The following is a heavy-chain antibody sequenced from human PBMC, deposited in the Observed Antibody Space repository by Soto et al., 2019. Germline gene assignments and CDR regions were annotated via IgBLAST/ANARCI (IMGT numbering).Heavy chain of an antibody. CDR1: GGSISSGGYY. V-gene: IGHV4-31*03. CDR2: IYYSGST. CDR3: ARDSGTPFLTLDY. J-gene: IGHJ4*02. D-gene: IGHD2-15*01. Sequence: SETLSLTCTVSGGSISSGGYYWSWIRQHPGKGLEWIGYIYYSGSTYYNPSLKSRVTISVDTSKNQFSLKLSSVTAADTAVYYCARDSGTPFLTLDYWGQGTLVTVSS.